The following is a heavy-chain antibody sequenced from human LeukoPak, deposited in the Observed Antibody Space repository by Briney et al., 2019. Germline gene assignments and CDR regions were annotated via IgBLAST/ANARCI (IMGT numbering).Heavy chain of an antibody. V-gene: IGHV4-34*01. Sequence: SETLSLTCAVYGGSFSGYYWSWIRQPPGKGLEWIGNIYYDGSTYYNPSLKSRVTISVDTSKNQFSLKVSSVTAADTAIYFCARVSYLYYYYYYMDVWGKGTTVTVSS. CDR1: GGSFSGYY. D-gene: IGHD2-21*01. CDR3: ARVSYLYYYYYYMDV. J-gene: IGHJ6*03. CDR2: IYYDGST.